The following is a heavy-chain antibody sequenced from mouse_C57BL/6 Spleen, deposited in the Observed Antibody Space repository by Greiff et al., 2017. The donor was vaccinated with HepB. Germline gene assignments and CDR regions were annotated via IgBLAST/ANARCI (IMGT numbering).Heavy chain of an antibody. J-gene: IGHJ3*01. V-gene: IGHV2-2*01. D-gene: IGHD2-1*01. CDR2: IWSGGST. Sequence: QVQLKESGPGLVQPSQSLSITCTVSGFSLTSYGVHWVRQSPGKGLEWLGVIWSGGSTDYNAAFISRLSISKDNSKSQVFFKMNSLQADDTAIYYCARDGQLPGFAYWGQGTLVTVSA. CDR1: GFSLTSYG. CDR3: ARDGQLPGFAY.